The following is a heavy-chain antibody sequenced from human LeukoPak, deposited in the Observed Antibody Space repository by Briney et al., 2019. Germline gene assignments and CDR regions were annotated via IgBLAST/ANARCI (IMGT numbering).Heavy chain of an antibody. V-gene: IGHV3-7*03. CDR3: ARDSEWGLLRSDY. CDR2: IKQDGTEK. CDR1: GFTFSRYW. Sequence: PGGSLRLSCAASGFTFSRYWMTWVRQAPGKGLEWVANIKQDGTEKYYVDSVKGRFTIYRDNAKNSLYLRMNSLRAEDTAVYYCARDSEWGLLRSDYWGQGTLVTVSS. D-gene: IGHD1-26*01. J-gene: IGHJ4*02.